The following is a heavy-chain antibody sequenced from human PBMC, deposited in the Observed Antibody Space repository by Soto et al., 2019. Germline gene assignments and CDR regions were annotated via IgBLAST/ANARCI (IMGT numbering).Heavy chain of an antibody. CDR1: GYSFTNYC. CDR3: SKILYMGRGYTLLDP. D-gene: IGHD3-10*01. J-gene: IGHJ5*02. V-gene: IGHV5-51*01. Sequence: PGESLTLSCEVSGYSFTNYCIGWVCQMHAKGQEWMGIIYPCDSDTRYSPPFQGQGTISADKSTSTAYLQWSSLEASDNAMYYYSKILYMGRGYTLLDPWGKGTLVTVP. CDR2: IYPCDSDT.